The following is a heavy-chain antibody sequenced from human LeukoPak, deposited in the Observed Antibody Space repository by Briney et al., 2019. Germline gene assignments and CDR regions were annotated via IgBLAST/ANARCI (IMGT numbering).Heavy chain of an antibody. J-gene: IGHJ4*02. CDR1: GFTFSNYG. D-gene: IGHD6-19*01. V-gene: IGHV3-30*18. CDR2: ISYDGSNK. CDR3: AKDPQAAAVADPDY. Sequence: GGSLRLSCAASGFTFSNYGMHWVRQAPGKGLEWVTFISYDGSNKYYADSVKGRFTISRDNSKNTLYLQMNSLRAEDTAVYYCAKDPQAAAVADPDYWGQGTLVTVSS.